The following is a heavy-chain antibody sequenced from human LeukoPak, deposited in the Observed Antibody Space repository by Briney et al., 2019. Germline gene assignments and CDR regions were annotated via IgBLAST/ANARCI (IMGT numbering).Heavy chain of an antibody. J-gene: IGHJ4*02. V-gene: IGHV4-4*09. CDR2: IYSSGMT. CDR1: GGSITTDC. D-gene: IGHD3/OR15-3a*01. Sequence: PSETLSLTCTVSGGSITTDCWMWIRQPPGKGLEWIAYIYSSGMTKYNPSLKSRGTISVDPSKNQLSLKLNSVTAADTAVYYCARRTPGPQLDEYVAYYFDLWGQGTLVTVSS. CDR3: ARRTPGPQLDEYVAYYFDL.